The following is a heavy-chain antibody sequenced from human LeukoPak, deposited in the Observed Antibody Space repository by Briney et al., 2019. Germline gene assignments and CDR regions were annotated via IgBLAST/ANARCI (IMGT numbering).Heavy chain of an antibody. CDR1: GFTFSGSA. CDR2: IRSKANTYAT. D-gene: IGHD3-22*01. Sequence: GGSLKLSCAASGFTFSGSAMHWVRQASGKGLEWVGRIRSKANTYATAYAASVKGRFTISRDDSKNTAYLQMNSLKTEDTAVYYCTRHQYYYDSSGFEYNWFDPWGQGTLVTVSS. CDR3: TRHQYYYDSSGFEYNWFDP. V-gene: IGHV3-73*01. J-gene: IGHJ5*02.